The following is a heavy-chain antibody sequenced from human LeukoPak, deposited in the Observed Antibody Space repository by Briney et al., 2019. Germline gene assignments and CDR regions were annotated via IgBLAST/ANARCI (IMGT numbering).Heavy chain of an antibody. D-gene: IGHD5-12*01. J-gene: IGHJ6*02. CDR2: ISSDESNK. CDR3: AKDLDIVAASGHYYGMDV. CDR1: GFTFRSYG. Sequence: GGSLRLSCVASGFTFRSYGIHWVRQAPGKGLEWVAVISSDESNKSYADSVKGRLTISRDNSENTLYLQMNSLRPEDTAVYYCAKDLDIVAASGHYYGMDVWGQGTTVTVSS. V-gene: IGHV3-30*18.